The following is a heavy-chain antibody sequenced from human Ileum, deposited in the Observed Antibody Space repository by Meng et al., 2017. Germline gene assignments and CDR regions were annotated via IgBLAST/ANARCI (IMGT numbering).Heavy chain of an antibody. V-gene: IGHV4-31*03. Sequence: QVQLQESGPGLVKPSQTLSLTCNVSGGTLSSAGYYWSWIRQFPGKGLEWIGFIFYTGTTYYNPSLESRVTISVDTSKNQYYLKMNSVTAADTAVYYCARDVMGIRDGAVEDYWGQGTLVTVSS. CDR1: GGTLSSAGYY. CDR2: IFYTGTT. CDR3: ARDVMGIRDGAVEDY. J-gene: IGHJ4*02. D-gene: IGHD5-24*01.